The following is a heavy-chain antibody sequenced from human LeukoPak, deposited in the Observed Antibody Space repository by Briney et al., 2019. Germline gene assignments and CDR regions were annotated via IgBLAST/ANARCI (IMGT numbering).Heavy chain of an antibody. CDR1: GGSISSYY. J-gene: IGHJ2*01. CDR3: ARGGLSTVYWNFDL. V-gene: IGHV4-59*08. CDR2: IYYSGST. D-gene: IGHD4-17*01. Sequence: PSETLSLTCTVSGGSISSYYWSWIRQPPGKGLECIGYIYYSGSTYYHPSLKSRVTMSVDTSRNQFSLKLNSVTAADTAVYYCARGGLSTVYWNFDLWGRGTLVTVSS.